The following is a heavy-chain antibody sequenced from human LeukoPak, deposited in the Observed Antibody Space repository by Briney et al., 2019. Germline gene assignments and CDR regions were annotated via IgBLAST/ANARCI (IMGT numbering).Heavy chain of an antibody. D-gene: IGHD3-10*01. CDR3: VRDGYYGHASFDI. CDR2: ISASGSAI. Sequence: GGSLRLSCAASGFTFSSFEMYWVRQAPGKGLEWVSYISASGSAIYYVDSVKGRFTISRDNAKNSLYLQMNSLRAEDTAVYYCVRDGYYGHASFDIWGQGTMVTVSS. CDR1: GFTFSSFE. V-gene: IGHV3-48*03. J-gene: IGHJ3*02.